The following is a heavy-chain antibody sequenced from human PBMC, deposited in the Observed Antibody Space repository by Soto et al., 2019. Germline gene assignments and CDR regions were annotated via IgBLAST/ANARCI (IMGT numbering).Heavy chain of an antibody. CDR2: ISAYNGNT. J-gene: IGHJ6*02. D-gene: IGHD2-15*01. Sequence: QVQLVQSGAEVKKPGASVKVSCKASGYTFTSYGISWVRQAPGQGLEWMGWISAYNGNTNYAQKLQGRVTMTTDTTTSTAYMGLRSLRSDDTAVYYCARDTYCSGGSCLQYYGMDVWGQGTTVTVSS. CDR1: GYTFTSYG. CDR3: ARDTYCSGGSCLQYYGMDV. V-gene: IGHV1-18*01.